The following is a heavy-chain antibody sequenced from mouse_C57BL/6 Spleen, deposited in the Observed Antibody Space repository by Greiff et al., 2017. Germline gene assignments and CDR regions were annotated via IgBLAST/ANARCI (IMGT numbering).Heavy chain of an antibody. CDR2: INPNNGGT. D-gene: IGHD2-4*01. Sequence: EVQLQQSGPELVKPGASVKMSCKASGYTFTDYNMHWVKQSHGKSLEWIGYINPNNGGTSYNQKFKGKATLNVNKSSSTAYMELRSLTSEDSAVYYCARGRIYYDYDGFAYWGQGTLVTVSA. CDR3: ARGRIYYDYDGFAY. V-gene: IGHV1-22*01. J-gene: IGHJ3*01. CDR1: GYTFTDYN.